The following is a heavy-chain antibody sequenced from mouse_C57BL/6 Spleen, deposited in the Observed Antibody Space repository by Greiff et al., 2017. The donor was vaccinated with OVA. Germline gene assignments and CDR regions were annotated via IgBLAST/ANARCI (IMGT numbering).Heavy chain of an antibody. CDR1: VYPFPSSC. D-gene: IGHD1-1*01. CDR2: IYPRSGNT. Sequence: VQLQQSGAELARPGASVKLSCKASVYPFPSSCISWVKQRTGQGLALIGEIYPRSGNTYYNEKFKGKATLTADKSSSTAYMELRSLTSEDSAVYFCARHLTTVQYFDVWGTGTTVTVSS. CDR3: ARHLTTVQYFDV. J-gene: IGHJ1*03. V-gene: IGHV1-81*01.